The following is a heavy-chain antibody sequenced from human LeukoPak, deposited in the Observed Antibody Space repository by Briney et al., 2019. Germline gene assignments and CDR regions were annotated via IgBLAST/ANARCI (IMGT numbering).Heavy chain of an antibody. D-gene: IGHD5-18*01. J-gene: IGHJ4*02. V-gene: IGHV3-11*01. Sequence: PGGSLRLSCAASGFTFSDYYMSWIRQAPGKGLEWVSYISSSGSTIYYADSVKGRFTISRDNSKNTLYLQMNSLRAEDTAVYYCAKGDSYGLFDYWGQGTLVTVSS. CDR1: GFTFSDYY. CDR3: AKGDSYGLFDY. CDR2: ISSSGSTI.